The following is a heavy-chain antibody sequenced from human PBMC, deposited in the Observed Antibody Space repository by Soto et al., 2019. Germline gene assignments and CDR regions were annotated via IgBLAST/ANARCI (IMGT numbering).Heavy chain of an antibody. CDR3: AHRRSGESNFYY. CDR2: IYYSGST. V-gene: IGHV4-59*01. CDR1: GGSISSYY. J-gene: IGHJ4*02. D-gene: IGHD1-26*01. Sequence: SETLSLTCTVSGGSISSYYWSWIRQPPGKGLEWIGYIYYSGSTNYNPSLKSRVTISVDTSKNQFSLKLSSVTAADTAVYYCAHRRSGESNFYYWGQGTLVTVSS.